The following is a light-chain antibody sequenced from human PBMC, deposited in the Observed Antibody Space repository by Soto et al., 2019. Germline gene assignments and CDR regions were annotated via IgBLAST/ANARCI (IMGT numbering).Light chain of an antibody. V-gene: IGKV3-15*01. CDR3: QQYNNWPPYP. CDR1: QSVSSN. Sequence: EIVMTQSPATLSVSPGERATLSCSASQSVSSNLAWYQQNPGQAPRLLIYGASTRATGIPARFSGSGSGTEFTLTSSSLQSEVFAVYSCQQYNNWPPYPFGQGTKLAIQ. CDR2: GAS. J-gene: IGKJ2*01.